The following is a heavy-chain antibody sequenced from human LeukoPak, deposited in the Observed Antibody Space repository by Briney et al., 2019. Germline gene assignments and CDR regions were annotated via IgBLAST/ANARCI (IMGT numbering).Heavy chain of an antibody. CDR1: GFTFSSYA. Sequence: GGSLRLSCAASGFTFSSYAMSWVRQAPGKGLEWVSATSGSGGSTYYADSVKGRFTIPRDNSKNTLYLQMNSLRAEDTAVYYCAKDGFSSSWYYFDYWGQGTLVTVSS. D-gene: IGHD6-13*01. CDR2: TSGSGGST. J-gene: IGHJ4*02. V-gene: IGHV3-23*01. CDR3: AKDGFSSSWYYFDY.